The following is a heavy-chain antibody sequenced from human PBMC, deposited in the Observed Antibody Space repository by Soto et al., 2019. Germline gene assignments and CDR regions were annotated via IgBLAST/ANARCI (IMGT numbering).Heavy chain of an antibody. CDR3: AGYSYGYNYSYGMDV. CDR1: GFTFSSYA. CDR2: ISYDGSNK. D-gene: IGHD5-18*01. Sequence: PGGSLRLSCAASGFTFSSYAMHWVRQAPGKGLEWVAVISYDGSNKYYADSVKGRFTISRDNSKNTLYLQMNSLRAEDTAVYYCAGYSYGYNYSYGMDVWGQGPTVTVSS. V-gene: IGHV3-30-3*01. J-gene: IGHJ6*02.